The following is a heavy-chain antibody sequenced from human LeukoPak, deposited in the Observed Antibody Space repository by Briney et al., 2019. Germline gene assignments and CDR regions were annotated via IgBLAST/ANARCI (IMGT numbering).Heavy chain of an antibody. CDR1: GGTFSSYA. J-gene: IGHJ4*02. Sequence: SSVKVSRKASGGTFSSYAISWVRQAPGQGLEWMGGIIPIFGTANYAQKFQGRVTITTDESTSTAYMELSSLRSEDTAVYYCARGHSSSSREFDYWGQGTLVTVSS. D-gene: IGHD6-6*01. V-gene: IGHV1-69*05. CDR2: IIPIFGTA. CDR3: ARGHSSSSREFDY.